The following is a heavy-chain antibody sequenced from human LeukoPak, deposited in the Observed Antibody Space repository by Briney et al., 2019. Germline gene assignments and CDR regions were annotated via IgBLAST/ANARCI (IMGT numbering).Heavy chain of an antibody. Sequence: SETLSLTCTVSLSNYYWTWIRQPPGKGLEWIGYISYSGSANYNPSLKSRLTISVGSSKNRFFLNLSSVTAEDTAVYYCARDGRGGEPQPHTGGFDYWGQGTLVTVSS. CDR2: ISYSGSA. V-gene: IGHV4-59*01. CDR3: ARDGRGGEPQPHTGGFDY. J-gene: IGHJ4*02. CDR1: LSNYY. D-gene: IGHD3-16*01.